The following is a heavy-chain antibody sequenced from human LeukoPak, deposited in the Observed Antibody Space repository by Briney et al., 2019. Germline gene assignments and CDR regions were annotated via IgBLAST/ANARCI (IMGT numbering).Heavy chain of an antibody. V-gene: IGHV4-38-2*02. CDR3: ARDSSSPVDAFDI. Sequence: SETLSFTCTVSGYSISSGYYWGWIRQPPGKGLEWIGSIYHSGSTYYNPSLKSRVTISVDRSKNQLSLKLSSVTAADTAVYYCARDSSSPVDAFDIWGQGTMVTVSS. J-gene: IGHJ3*02. CDR1: GYSISSGYY. D-gene: IGHD6-6*01. CDR2: IYHSGST.